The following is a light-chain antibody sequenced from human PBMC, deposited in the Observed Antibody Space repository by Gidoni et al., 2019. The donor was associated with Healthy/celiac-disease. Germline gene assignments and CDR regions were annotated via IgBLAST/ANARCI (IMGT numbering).Light chain of an antibody. V-gene: IGKV3-11*01. CDR3: QQRSNWPPMYT. CDR1: QSVSSY. CDR2: DAS. J-gene: IGKJ2*01. Sequence: GERATLSCRASQSVSSYLAWYQQKSGQAPRLLIYDASNRATGIPARFSGSGSGTDFTLTLSSLEPEDFAVYYCQQRSNWPPMYTFGQGTKLEIK.